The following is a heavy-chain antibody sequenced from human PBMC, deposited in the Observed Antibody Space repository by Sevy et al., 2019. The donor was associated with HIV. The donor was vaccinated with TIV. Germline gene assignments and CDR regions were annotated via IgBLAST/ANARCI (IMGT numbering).Heavy chain of an antibody. CDR2: IDPSGGNA. CDR1: GDTLTNNY. CDR3: VRADPAQHFDS. J-gene: IGHJ4*02. Sequence: ASVKVSCKASGDTLTNNYMHWVRQAPGQGLEWMGIIDPSGGNASYAQKFQGRVTMTRHTSTSTLYMDLSSLRSEDTAVYYCVRADPAQHFDSWGQGTLVTVSS. V-gene: IGHV1-46*01.